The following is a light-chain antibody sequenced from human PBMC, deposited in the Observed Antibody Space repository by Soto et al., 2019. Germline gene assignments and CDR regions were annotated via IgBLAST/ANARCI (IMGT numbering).Light chain of an antibody. Sequence: QAVVTQEPSFSVSPGGTVTLTCGLTSGSVSASFYPSWFQQTPGQAPRTLIYNTNVRSSGVPDRFSGSILGNKAALAITGAQADDESDYYCVLYITNAIWMFGGGTQLTVL. J-gene: IGLJ7*01. CDR2: NTN. CDR1: SGSVSASFY. CDR3: VLYITNAIWM. V-gene: IGLV8-61*01.